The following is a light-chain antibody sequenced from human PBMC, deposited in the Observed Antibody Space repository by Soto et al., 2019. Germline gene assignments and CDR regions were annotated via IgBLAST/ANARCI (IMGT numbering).Light chain of an antibody. Sequence: EVVLTQSPATLSLSPGARATLSCRASQSVSSYLAWYQHKPGQAPRLLMYDASNRATGIPARSSVSGSGTDLTITISSLEPEDGEVYDGQQRSNWPPAFGQGTRLEIK. CDR2: DAS. J-gene: IGKJ5*01. V-gene: IGKV3-11*01. CDR3: QQRSNWPPA. CDR1: QSVSSY.